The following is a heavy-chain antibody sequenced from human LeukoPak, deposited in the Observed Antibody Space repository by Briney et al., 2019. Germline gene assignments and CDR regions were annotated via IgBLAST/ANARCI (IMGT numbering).Heavy chain of an antibody. CDR2: ISYEGSNK. V-gene: IGHV3-30-3*01. CDR3: ARDRAAAGYFDY. J-gene: IGHJ4*02. Sequence: PGGSLRLSCAASGFTFSSYAMHWVRQAPGKGLEWVAVISYEGSNKYYADSVKGRFTISRDNSKNTLYLQMNSLRAEDTAVYYCARDRAAAGYFDYWGQGTLVTVSS. CDR1: GFTFSSYA. D-gene: IGHD6-13*01.